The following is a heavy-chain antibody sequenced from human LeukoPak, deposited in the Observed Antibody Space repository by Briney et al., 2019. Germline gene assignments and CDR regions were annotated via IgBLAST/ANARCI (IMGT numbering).Heavy chain of an antibody. V-gene: IGHV4-39*07. J-gene: IGHJ4*02. CDR2: IYYSGST. CDR1: GGSISSSSYY. D-gene: IGHD2-8*01. CDR3: ARVPGNGD. Sequence: SETLSLTCTVSGGSISSSSYYWGWIRQPPGKGLEWIGSIYYSGSTYYNPSLKSRVTISVDTSKNQFSLKLTSVTAADTAVYYCARVPGNGDWGRGALVTVSS.